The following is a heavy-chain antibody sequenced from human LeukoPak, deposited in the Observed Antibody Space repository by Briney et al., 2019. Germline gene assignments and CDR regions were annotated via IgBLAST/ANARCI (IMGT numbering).Heavy chain of an antibody. Sequence: SETLSLTCTVSGASITTYYWSWIRQPPGKGLEWIGYIYYSGGTNYNPSLRSRLTISVDTSKNQFSLKLSSVTAADTAVYYCARGRGGGGSSNNWLDPWGQGSLVIVSS. J-gene: IGHJ5*02. CDR2: IYYSGGT. V-gene: IGHV4-59*01. CDR1: GASITTYY. D-gene: IGHD2-15*01. CDR3: ARGRGGGGSSNNWLDP.